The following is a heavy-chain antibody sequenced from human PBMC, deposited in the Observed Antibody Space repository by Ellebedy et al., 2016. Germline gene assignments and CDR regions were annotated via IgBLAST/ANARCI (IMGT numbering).Heavy chain of an antibody. Sequence: ASEKVSCKASGYTFTSHYMHWVRQAPGQGLELMGIMNPNGGSTTYAQKFQGRVTMTRDTSTSTGYKELSSLRSEDTAVYYCASHRTLERPYYFDYWGQGTPVTVSS. CDR2: MNPNGGST. D-gene: IGHD1-1*01. CDR1: GYTFTSHY. V-gene: IGHV1-46*01. CDR3: ASHRTLERPYYFDY. J-gene: IGHJ4*02.